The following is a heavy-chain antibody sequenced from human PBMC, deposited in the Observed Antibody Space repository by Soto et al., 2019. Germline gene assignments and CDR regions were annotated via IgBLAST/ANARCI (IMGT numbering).Heavy chain of an antibody. V-gene: IGHV5-10-1*01. CDR2: IDPSDSYT. D-gene: IGHD2-2*01. CDR3: ARQPHCDSSGCSGAAHHYFGVDV. CDR1: GYSFTIYW. J-gene: IGHJ6*02. Sequence: GESLKISCRGSGYSFTIYWISWVRQMPGKGLEWMGRIDPSDSYTNYNPSFQGHVTISADKSINTAYLQWNSLKASDTAMYYCARQPHCDSSGCSGAAHHYFGVDVWGQGTTVTVS.